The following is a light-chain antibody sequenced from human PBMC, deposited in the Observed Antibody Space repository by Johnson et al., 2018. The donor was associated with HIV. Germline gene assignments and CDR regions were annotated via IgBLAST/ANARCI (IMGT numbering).Light chain of an antibody. CDR1: SSNIENNY. CDR2: DNN. CDR3: GTWDSSLSGV. V-gene: IGLV1-51*01. Sequence: QSVLTQPPSVSATPGQKVTISCSGSSSNIENNYVSWYQQLPETAPKLLIYDNNKRPSGIPDRFSGSKSGTSATLGITGLQTGAEADYYCGTWDSSLSGVFGTGTKVTVL. J-gene: IGLJ1*01.